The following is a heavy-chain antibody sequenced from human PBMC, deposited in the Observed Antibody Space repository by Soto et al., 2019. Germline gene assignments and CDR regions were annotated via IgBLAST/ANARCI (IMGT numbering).Heavy chain of an antibody. CDR3: ARRAGWELLHNWFDP. D-gene: IGHD1-26*01. J-gene: IGHJ5*02. V-gene: IGHV6-1*01. CDR1: GDSVSSNSAA. Sequence: SQTLSLTCAISGDSVSSNSAAWNWIRQSPSRGLEWLGRTYYRSKWYNDYAVSVKSRITINPDTSKNQFSLKLSSVTAADTAVYYCARRAGWELLHNWFDPWGQGTLVTVSS. CDR2: TYYRSKWYN.